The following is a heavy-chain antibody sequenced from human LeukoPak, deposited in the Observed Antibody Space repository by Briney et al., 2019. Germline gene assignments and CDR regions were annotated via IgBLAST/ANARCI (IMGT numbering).Heavy chain of an antibody. J-gene: IGHJ4*02. CDR3: ARLSLDHFDY. Sequence: GESLKISCKGSGYSFTSYWIGWVRQMPGKGLEWMGIIYPGDSGTRYSPSFQGQVSISADKSISIAYLQWSSLKASDTAMFYCARLSLDHFDYWGQGTLVTVSS. V-gene: IGHV5-51*01. CDR1: GYSFTSYW. CDR2: IYPGDSGT.